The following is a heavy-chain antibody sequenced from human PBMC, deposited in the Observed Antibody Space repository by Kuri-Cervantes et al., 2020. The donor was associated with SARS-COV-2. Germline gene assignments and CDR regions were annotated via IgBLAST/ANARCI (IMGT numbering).Heavy chain of an antibody. J-gene: IGHJ4*02. V-gene: IGHV1-69*05. Sequence: SEKVSCKASGGTFSSYAISWVRQAPGQGLEWMGGIIPIFGTANYAQKFQGRVTITTDESTSTAYMELSSLRSEDTAVYYCARERASGWAGGFDYWGQGTLVTVSS. CDR1: GGTFSSYA. CDR2: IIPIFGTA. D-gene: IGHD1-26*01. CDR3: ARERASGWAGGFDY.